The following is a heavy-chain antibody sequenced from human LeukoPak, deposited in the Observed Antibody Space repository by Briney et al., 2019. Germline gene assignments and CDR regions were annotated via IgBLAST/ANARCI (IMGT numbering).Heavy chain of an antibody. CDR2: ISDSGDGT. Sequence: PGGSLRLSCAASGFTFRTYAMSWVRQAPGKGLEWVSGISDSGDGTYYAESVKGRFTISRDNSKNTLYLQMNSLRVEDTAVYYCATPDVVVPAAITLGYWGQGTLVTASS. J-gene: IGHJ4*02. D-gene: IGHD2-2*01. CDR3: ATPDVVVPAAITLGY. V-gene: IGHV3-23*01. CDR1: GFTFRTYA.